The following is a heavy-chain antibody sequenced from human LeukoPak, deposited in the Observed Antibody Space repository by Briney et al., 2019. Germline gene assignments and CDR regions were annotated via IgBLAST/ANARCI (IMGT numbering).Heavy chain of an antibody. CDR1: GGTFSSYA. CDR2: FDPEDGET. CDR3: ARDRNSYDFWSGTSPLTYMDV. D-gene: IGHD3-3*01. V-gene: IGHV1-69*10. Sequence: GASVKVSCKASGGTFSSYAISWVRQAPGKGLEWMGGFDPEDGETIYAQKFQGRVTMTRDTSTSTVYMELSSLRSEDTAVYYCARDRNSYDFWSGTSPLTYMDVWGKGTTVTVSS. J-gene: IGHJ6*03.